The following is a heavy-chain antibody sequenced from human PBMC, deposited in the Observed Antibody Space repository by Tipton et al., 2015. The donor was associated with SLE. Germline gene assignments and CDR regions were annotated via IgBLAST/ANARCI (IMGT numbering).Heavy chain of an antibody. V-gene: IGHV4-30-4*08. CDR1: GGSISSGDYY. CDR2: IYYSGST. J-gene: IGHJ5*02. Sequence: TLSLTCTVSGGSISSGDYYWSWIRQPPGKGLEWIGYIYYSGSTYYNPSLKSRVTISVDTSKNQFSLKLSSVTAADTAVYYCARGPADVGYDFWSGYYPSWFDPWGQGTLVTVSS. CDR3: ARGPADVGYDFWSGYYPSWFDP. D-gene: IGHD3-3*01.